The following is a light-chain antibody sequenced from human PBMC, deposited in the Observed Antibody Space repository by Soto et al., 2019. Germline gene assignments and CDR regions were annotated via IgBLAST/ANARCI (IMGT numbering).Light chain of an antibody. CDR1: SSDISAYNS. J-gene: IGLJ2*01. V-gene: IGLV2-14*01. Sequence: QSALTQPASVSGSPGQSITISCIGTSSDISAYNSVSWYQQHPGKAPKLMIYEVNSRPSGVSNRFSGSKSGNAASLTISGLQTEDEAAYYCSSYTTTSTLVFGGGTKVTVL. CDR2: EVN. CDR3: SSYTTTSTLV.